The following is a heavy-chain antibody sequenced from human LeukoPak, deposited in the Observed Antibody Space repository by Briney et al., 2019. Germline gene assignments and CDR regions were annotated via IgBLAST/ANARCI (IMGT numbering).Heavy chain of an antibody. CDR3: ARDSPTIAAATYYFDY. Sequence: PGGSLRLSCAASGFTFSSYAMHWVRQAPGKGLEWVAVISYDGSNKYYADSVKGRFTISRDNSKNTLYLQMNSLRAEDTAVYYCARDSPTIAAATYYFDYWGQGTLVTVSS. V-gene: IGHV3-30-3*01. D-gene: IGHD6-13*01. CDR1: GFTFSSYA. J-gene: IGHJ4*02. CDR2: ISYDGSNK.